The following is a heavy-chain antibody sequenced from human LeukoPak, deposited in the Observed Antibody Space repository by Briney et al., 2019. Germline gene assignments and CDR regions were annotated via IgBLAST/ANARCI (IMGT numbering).Heavy chain of an antibody. Sequence: ASVKVSCKASGGTFSSYAISWVRQAPGQGLEWMGRIIPIFGTANYAQKFQGRVTITTDKSTSTAYMELSSLRSEDTAVYYCAKDSHDAFDIWGQGTMVTVSS. CDR3: AKDSHDAFDI. CDR2: IIPIFGTA. J-gene: IGHJ3*02. V-gene: IGHV1-69*05. CDR1: GGTFSSYA. D-gene: IGHD5-18*01.